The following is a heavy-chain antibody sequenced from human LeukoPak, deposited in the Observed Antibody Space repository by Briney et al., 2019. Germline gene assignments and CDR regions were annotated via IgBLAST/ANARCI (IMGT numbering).Heavy chain of an antibody. CDR3: ARHNVVGARGTDY. CDR2: INHSGST. Sequence: TSETLSLTCAVYGGSFSGYYWSWIRQPPGKGLEWIGEINHSGSTNYNPSLKSRVTISVDTSKNQFSLKLSSVTAADTAVYYCARHNVVGARGTDYWGQGTLVTVSS. D-gene: IGHD1-26*01. J-gene: IGHJ4*02. CDR1: GGSFSGYY. V-gene: IGHV4-34*01.